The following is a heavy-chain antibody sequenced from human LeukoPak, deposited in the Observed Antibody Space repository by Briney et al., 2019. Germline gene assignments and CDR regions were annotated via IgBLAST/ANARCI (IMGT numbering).Heavy chain of an antibody. CDR1: GYTFTSYY. CDR2: INPNSGGT. J-gene: IGHJ4*02. Sequence: ASVKVSCKASGYTFTSYYMHWVRQAPGQGLEWMGWINPNSGGTNYAQKFQGRVTMTRDTSISTAYMELSRLRSDDTAVYYCARVPNYYDSSGYSDYWGQGTLVTVSS. D-gene: IGHD3-22*01. CDR3: ARVPNYYDSSGYSDY. V-gene: IGHV1-2*02.